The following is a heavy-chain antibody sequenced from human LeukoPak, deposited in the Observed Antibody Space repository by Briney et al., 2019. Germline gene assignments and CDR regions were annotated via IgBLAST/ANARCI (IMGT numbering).Heavy chain of an antibody. D-gene: IGHD1-14*01. CDR3: GRAQDHQV. CDR2: LSSSTSYT. Sequence: GGSLKLLCSVTGFNLSDYYMMWARQAPGKGLEWIANLSSSTSYTNYAASVEGRFIVSSDNANNLVYLQMDSLRVDDTATYYCGRAQDHQVRGQGTLVSVSS. J-gene: IGHJ1*01. V-gene: IGHV3-11*05. CDR1: GFNLSDYY.